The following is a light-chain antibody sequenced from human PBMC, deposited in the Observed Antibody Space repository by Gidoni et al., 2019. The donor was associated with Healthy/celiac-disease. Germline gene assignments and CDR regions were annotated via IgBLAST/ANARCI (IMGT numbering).Light chain of an antibody. CDR1: QSVSSN. CDR2: GAS. J-gene: IGKJ5*01. CDR3: QQYNNWPIT. Sequence: DIVMTQSPATLSVSPGQRATLSCRASQSVSSNLAWYQQKPGQAPRLLIYGASTRATGIPARFSGSGSGIEFTLTISSLQSEDFAVYYCQQYNNWPITFGQGTRLEIK. V-gene: IGKV3-15*01.